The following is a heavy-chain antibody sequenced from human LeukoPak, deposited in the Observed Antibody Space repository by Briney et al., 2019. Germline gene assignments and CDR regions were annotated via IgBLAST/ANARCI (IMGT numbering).Heavy chain of an antibody. CDR1: GFTFDDYA. D-gene: IGHD5-24*01. V-gene: IGHV3-9*01. CDR2: ISWNSGSI. J-gene: IGHJ4*02. Sequence: GRSLRLSCAASGFTFDDYAMHWVRQAPGKGLEWVSGISWNSGSIGYADSVKGRFTISRDNAKNSLYLQMNSLRAEDTAVYYCARAPSRRDGYNSGYWGQGTLVTVSS. CDR3: ARAPSRRDGYNSGY.